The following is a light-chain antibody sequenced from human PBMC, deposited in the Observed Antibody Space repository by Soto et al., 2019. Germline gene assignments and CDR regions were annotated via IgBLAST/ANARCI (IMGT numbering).Light chain of an antibody. CDR2: GAS. CDR3: QQYNNWPRT. V-gene: IGKV3-15*01. CDR1: QSVSSN. Sequence: EILMTQSPVTLSVSPGERATLSCRASQSVSSNLAWYQHQPGQAPRLLIYGASTRATGTPARFSGSGSGTEFTLTISSLQSEDFAVYYCQQYNNWPRTFGQGTRVEI. J-gene: IGKJ1*01.